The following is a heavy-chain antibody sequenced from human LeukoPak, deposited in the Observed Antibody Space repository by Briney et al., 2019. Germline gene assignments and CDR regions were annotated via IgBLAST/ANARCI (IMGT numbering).Heavy chain of an antibody. D-gene: IGHD3-3*01. J-gene: IGHJ4*02. V-gene: IGHV4-39*07. Sequence: SETLSLTCTVSGGSISSSSYYWGWIRQPPGKGLEWIGSIYYSGSTYYNPSLKSRVTISVDTSKNQFSLKLSSVTAADTAVYYCAVGNDFWSGYRGFDYWGQGTLVTVSS. CDR1: GGSISSSSYY. CDR3: AVGNDFWSGYRGFDY. CDR2: IYYSGST.